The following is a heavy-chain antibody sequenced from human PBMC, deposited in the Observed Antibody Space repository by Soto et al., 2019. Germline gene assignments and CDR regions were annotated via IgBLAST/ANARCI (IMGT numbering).Heavy chain of an antibody. CDR1: GGSISSSSYY. J-gene: IGHJ4*01. CDR2: FYYSGTT. CDR3: ATHDFGLDSSSSPTILYFTDY. Sequence: SETLSLTCSVSGGSISSSSYYWGWIRQPPGKGLEWIGSFYYSGTTYYSPSLKSRVTISVDTSKNQFSLKLSSVTAADTAVYYCATHDFGLDSSSSPTILYFTDYSGHKTLVTFAS. D-gene: IGHD6-13*01. V-gene: IGHV4-39*01.